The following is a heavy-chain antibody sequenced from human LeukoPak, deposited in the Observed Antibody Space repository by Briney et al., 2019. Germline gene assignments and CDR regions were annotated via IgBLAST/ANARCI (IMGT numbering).Heavy chain of an antibody. Sequence: PGGSLRLSCAASGFTFSSYNMNWVRQAPGKGLEWLSFISSNSISTYYAESVKGRFTVSRDNAKNSLYLQMNSLRAEDTAMYYCARALVDTSVVTSGLMNWFDPWGQGTVVTVSS. J-gene: IGHJ5*02. CDR2: ISSNSIST. CDR3: ARALVDTSVVTSGLMNWFDP. V-gene: IGHV3-48*01. D-gene: IGHD5-18*01. CDR1: GFTFSSYN.